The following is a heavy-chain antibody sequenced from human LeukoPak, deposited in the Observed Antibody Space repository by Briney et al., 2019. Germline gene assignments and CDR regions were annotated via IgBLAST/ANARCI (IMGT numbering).Heavy chain of an antibody. CDR2: INHSGST. Sequence: SETLSLTCAVYGGSFSGYYWSWIRQPPGKGLEWIGEINHSGSTNYNPSLKSRVTISVDTPKNQFSLKLSSVTAADTAVYYCARGFTYDSLGRVIYGMDVWGQGTTVTVSS. CDR1: GGSFSGYY. V-gene: IGHV4-34*01. J-gene: IGHJ6*02. CDR3: ARGFTYDSLGRVIYGMDV. D-gene: IGHD3-3*01.